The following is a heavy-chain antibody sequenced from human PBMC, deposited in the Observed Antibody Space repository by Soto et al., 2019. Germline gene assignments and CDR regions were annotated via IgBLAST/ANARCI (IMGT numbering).Heavy chain of an antibody. V-gene: IGHV4-34*01. J-gene: IGHJ4*02. CDR2: INHSGST. CDR3: ARGPFDDYLDS. D-gene: IGHD3-16*01. Sequence: QVQLQQWGAGLLKPSETLSLTCAVYGGSFSGYYWSWIRQPPGKGLEWIGEINHSGSTNYNPSLKSRVTISVDTSKNQFSLKLSSVTAADTAVYYCARGPFDDYLDSWGQGTLVTVSS. CDR1: GGSFSGYY.